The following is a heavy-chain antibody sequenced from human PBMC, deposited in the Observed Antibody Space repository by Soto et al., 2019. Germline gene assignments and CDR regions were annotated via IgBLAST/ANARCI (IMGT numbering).Heavy chain of an antibody. CDR2: IYYSGST. Sequence: SETLSLTCTVSGGSVSSGSYYWSWIRQPPGKGLEWIGYIYYSGSTNYNPSLKSRVTISVDTSKNQFSLKLSSVTAADTAVYYCASGLLWFGELSPLFDYWGQGALVTVSS. D-gene: IGHD3-10*01. CDR3: ASGLLWFGELSPLFDY. CDR1: GGSVSSGSYY. V-gene: IGHV4-61*01. J-gene: IGHJ4*02.